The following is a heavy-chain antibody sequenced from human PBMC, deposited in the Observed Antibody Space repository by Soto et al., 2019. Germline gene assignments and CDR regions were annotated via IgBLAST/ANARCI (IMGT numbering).Heavy chain of an antibody. J-gene: IGHJ5*02. CDR1: GFTFSSYA. D-gene: IGHD2-2*01. V-gene: IGHV3-23*01. CDR2: ISGSGGST. Sequence: EVQLLESGGGLVQPGGSLRLSCAASGFTFSSYAMSWVRQAPGKGLEWVSAISGSGGSTYYADSVKGRFTISRDNSKNTLSLQMNSLRAEDTAVYYCAKVEGEYQLLYWGWFDPCGQGTLVTVSS. CDR3: AKVEGEYQLLYWGWFDP.